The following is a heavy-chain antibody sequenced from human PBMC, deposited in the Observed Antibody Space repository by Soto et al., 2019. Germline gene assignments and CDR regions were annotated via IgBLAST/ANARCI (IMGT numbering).Heavy chain of an antibody. J-gene: IGHJ1*01. V-gene: IGHV3-7*01. CDR1: EFTFDYYW. D-gene: IGHD1-1*01. CDR2: INPDGRET. CDR3: ARGGTPGSADY. Sequence: EVPLVESGGGLVQPGGSLRLSCKASEFTFDYYWMSWFRQAPGKGLEWVANINPDGRETYFVDSVKGRFTVSRDNAWNQLYLEMNSLSADDSAVYYGARGGTPGSADYWGQGTLVTVSS.